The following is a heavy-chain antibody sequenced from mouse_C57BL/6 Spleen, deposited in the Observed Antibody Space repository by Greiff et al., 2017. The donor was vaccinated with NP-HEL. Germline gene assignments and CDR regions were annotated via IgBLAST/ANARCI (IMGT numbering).Heavy chain of an antibody. CDR1: GFNIQDYY. J-gene: IGHJ1*03. V-gene: IGHV14-2*01. D-gene: IGHD1-1*01. CDR3: ARSYYYGSSYWYFDV. Sequence: VQLKESGAELVKPGASVKLSCTASGFNIQDYYMHWVKQRTEQGLEWIGRIDPEDGETKYAPKFQGKATITADTSSNTAYLQLSSLTSEDTAVYYCARSYYYGSSYWYFDVWGTGTTVTVSS. CDR2: IDPEDGET.